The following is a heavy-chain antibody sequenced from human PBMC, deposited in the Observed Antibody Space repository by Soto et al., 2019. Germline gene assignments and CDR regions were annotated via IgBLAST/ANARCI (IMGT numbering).Heavy chain of an antibody. Sequence: KELGWVSRINSDGSSTSYADSVKGRFTISRDNAKNTLYLQMNSLRAEDTAVYFFLQAEDGIRDTVPVSAFLLNRSSDL. J-gene: IGHJ2*01. CDR3: LQAEDGIRDTVPVSAFLLNRSSDL. D-gene: IGHD1-1*01. V-gene: IGHV3-74*01. CDR2: INSDGSST.